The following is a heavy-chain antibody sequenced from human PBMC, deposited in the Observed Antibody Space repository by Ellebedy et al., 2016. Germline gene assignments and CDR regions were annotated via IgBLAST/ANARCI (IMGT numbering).Heavy chain of an antibody. V-gene: IGHV5-51*01. J-gene: IGHJ4*02. D-gene: IGHD3-16*01. Sequence: GESLKISCKGSGYSFTSYWIGWVRQMPGKGLEWMGIIYPGDSDTRYSPSFQGQVTISADKSISTAYLQWSSLKASDTAMYYCARLGSYDYVWGSSGCFDYWGQGTLVTVSS. CDR3: ARLGSYDYVWGSSGCFDY. CDR2: IYPGDSDT. CDR1: GYSFTSYW.